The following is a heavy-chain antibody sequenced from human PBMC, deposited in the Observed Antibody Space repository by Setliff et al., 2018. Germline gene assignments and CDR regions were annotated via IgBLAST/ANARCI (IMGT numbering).Heavy chain of an antibody. CDR1: GFTFSTYW. CDR3: ARGGYSYGY. Sequence: GGSLRLSCAASGFTFSTYWMSWVRQAPGKGLEWVANIKQDGSDKYYVDSVKGRFTISRDNAKNSLYLQMSNLRAEDTAVYYCARGGYSYGYWGQGTLVTVSS. J-gene: IGHJ4*02. CDR2: IKQDGSDK. V-gene: IGHV3-7*04. D-gene: IGHD5-18*01.